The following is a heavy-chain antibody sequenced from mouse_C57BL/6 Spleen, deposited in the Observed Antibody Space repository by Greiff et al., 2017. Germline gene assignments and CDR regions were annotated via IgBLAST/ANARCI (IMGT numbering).Heavy chain of an antibody. J-gene: IGHJ2*01. Sequence: QVQLQQPGAELVKPGASVKLSCKASGYTFTSYWMHWVKQRPGQGLEWIGMIHPNSGSTNYNEKFKSKATLTVDKSSSTAYMQLSSLTSEDSAVYYCARDVHYGTLFDDWGQGTTLTVSS. CDR2: IHPNSGST. CDR1: GYTFTSYW. CDR3: ARDVHYGTLFDD. V-gene: IGHV1-64*01. D-gene: IGHD1-1*01.